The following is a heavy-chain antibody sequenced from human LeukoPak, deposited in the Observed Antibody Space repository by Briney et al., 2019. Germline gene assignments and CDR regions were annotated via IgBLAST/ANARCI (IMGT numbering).Heavy chain of an antibody. CDR3: AKKKTAYIYPPSFDY. V-gene: IGHV3-30*18. CDR1: GFTFSTYG. Sequence: GGSLRLSCTASGFTFSTYGMHWVRQAPGKGLEWVTLISYDGSTKYYSDSVKGRFTLSRDNSKNTLYLQMNSLRAEDTAVYYCAKKKTAYIYPPSFDYWAREPWSPSPQ. J-gene: IGHJ4*02. CDR2: ISYDGSTK. D-gene: IGHD5-24*01.